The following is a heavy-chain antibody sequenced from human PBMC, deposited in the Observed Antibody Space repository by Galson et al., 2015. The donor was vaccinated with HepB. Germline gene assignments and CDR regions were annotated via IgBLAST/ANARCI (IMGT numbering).Heavy chain of an antibody. CDR1: GYKFTNYW. CDR3: ARHRDGYNYFFDY. V-gene: IGHV5-51*01. CDR2: IWPGDSDT. D-gene: IGHD5-24*01. J-gene: IGHJ4*02. Sequence: QSGAEVKKPGESPKISCEGSGYKFTNYWIGWVRQMPGKGLEWMGIIWPGDSDTRYSPSFQGQVTMSVDKSNSTAYLQWSGLRASDTAMYYCARHRDGYNYFFDYWGQGTLVTVSS.